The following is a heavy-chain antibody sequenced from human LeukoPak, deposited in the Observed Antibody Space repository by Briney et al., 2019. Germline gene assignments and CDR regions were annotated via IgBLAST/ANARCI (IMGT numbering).Heavy chain of an antibody. Sequence: NPSETLSLTCSVSGASISSHYWSWIRQPPGKGLEWIGYIYYSGSTNYNPSLKSRVTISVDTSKNQFSLKLSSVTAADTAVYYCARGRGTTRTTRPKTINWFDPWGQGSLVTVSS. D-gene: IGHD1-1*01. CDR2: IYYSGST. J-gene: IGHJ5*02. V-gene: IGHV4-59*11. CDR3: ARGRGTTRTTRPKTINWFDP. CDR1: GASISSHY.